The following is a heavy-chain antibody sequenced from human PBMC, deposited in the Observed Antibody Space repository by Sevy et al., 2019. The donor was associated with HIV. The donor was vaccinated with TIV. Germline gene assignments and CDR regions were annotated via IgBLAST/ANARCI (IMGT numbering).Heavy chain of an antibody. J-gene: IGHJ6*02. Sequence: SETLSLTCTVSGVSVSSGEYYWTWIRQPPGKGLEWIGYVYFSGYTNYNPSLKSRVTISIDTSKNQFSLKLSSVTAVDTAVYYCATDQYYDIVTGLFGVDVWGQGTTVTVSS. V-gene: IGHV4-61*08. D-gene: IGHD3-9*01. CDR3: ATDQYYDIVTGLFGVDV. CDR1: GVSVSSGEYY. CDR2: VYFSGYT.